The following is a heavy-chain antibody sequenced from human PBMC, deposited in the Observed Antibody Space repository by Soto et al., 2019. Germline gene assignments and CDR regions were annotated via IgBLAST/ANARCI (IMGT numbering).Heavy chain of an antibody. V-gene: IGHV1-18*01. J-gene: IGHJ4*02. CDR1: GYDFTTYG. D-gene: IGHD1-1*01. CDR2: ISAHNGNT. Sequence: QVHLVQSGAEVKKPGASVKVSCKGSGYDFTTYGITWVRQAPGQGLEWMARISAHNGNTDYAQKLQGRVTVTRDTSTSTAYMELRSRRSDDTAVYYCARGRYGDYWGQGALVTFSS. CDR3: ARGRYGDY.